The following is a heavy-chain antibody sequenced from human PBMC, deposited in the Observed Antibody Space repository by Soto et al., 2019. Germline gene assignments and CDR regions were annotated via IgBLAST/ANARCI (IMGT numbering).Heavy chain of an antibody. CDR2: IYYSERTSYNSGST. CDR3: ARHTRNQFDP. V-gene: IGHV4-39*01. J-gene: IGHJ5*02. CDR1: GDSMTSSSYY. Sequence: SSETLSLTCTVSGDSMTSSSYYWGWIRQPPGKGLEWIGSIYYSERTSYNSGSTYYSPSLKSRVTISGDTSKSQFSPKLSSVTAADTAVYYCARHTRNQFDPWGQGTLVTVSS.